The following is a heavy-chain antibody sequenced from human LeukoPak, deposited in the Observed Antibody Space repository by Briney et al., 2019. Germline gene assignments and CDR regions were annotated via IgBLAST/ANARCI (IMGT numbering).Heavy chain of an antibody. V-gene: IGHV1-18*01. J-gene: IGHJ4*02. D-gene: IGHD6-13*01. CDR3: ARDGLPFGIAAAAGGGY. Sequence: GASVKVSCEASGYTFTSYGISWVRQAPGQGLEWMGWISAYNGNTNYAQKLQGRVTMTTDTSTSTAYMELRSLRSDDTAVYYCARDGLPFGIAAAAGGGYWGQGTLVTVSS. CDR2: ISAYNGNT. CDR1: GYTFTSYG.